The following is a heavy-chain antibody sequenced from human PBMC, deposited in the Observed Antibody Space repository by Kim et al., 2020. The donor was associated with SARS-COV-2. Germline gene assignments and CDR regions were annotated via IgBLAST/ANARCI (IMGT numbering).Heavy chain of an antibody. V-gene: IGHV1-2*06. CDR2: INPKSGDT. CDR3: ATYYYDTSGPAPFDY. D-gene: IGHD3-22*01. Sequence: ASVKVSCKASGYTFTAYYMHWVRQDPGQGLEWMGRINPKSGDTDYAQKFQGRVTLTRDTSINTAYMELISLRSDDTAVFYCATYYYDTSGPAPFDYWGQGTLVTVSS. CDR1: GYTFTAYY. J-gene: IGHJ4*02.